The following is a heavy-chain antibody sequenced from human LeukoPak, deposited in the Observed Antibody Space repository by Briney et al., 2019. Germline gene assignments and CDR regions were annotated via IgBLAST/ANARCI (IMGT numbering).Heavy chain of an antibody. Sequence: SVKVSCKASGGTFSSYAISWVRQAPGQGLGWMGRIIPILGIANYAQKFQGRVTITADKSTSTAYMELSSLRSEDTAVYYCARVEAAASLDYWGQGTLVTVSS. CDR3: ARVEAAASLDY. CDR2: IIPILGIA. D-gene: IGHD6-13*01. V-gene: IGHV1-69*04. J-gene: IGHJ4*02. CDR1: GGTFSSYA.